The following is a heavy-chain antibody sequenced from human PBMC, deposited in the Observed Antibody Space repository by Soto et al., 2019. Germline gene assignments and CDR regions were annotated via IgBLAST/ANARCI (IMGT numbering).Heavy chain of an antibody. J-gene: IGHJ4*02. Sequence: VQLQESGPGLVKPSQTLSLTCTVSGGSVSRGGYYWTWIRQDPGKGLEWIGHIYFNGSTFYNPSLNSRVSISVDRSKNQFSLRLSSVTAADRAVYYCVRAPTYYFDSREVWGQGTLVAVSS. D-gene: IGHD3-22*01. CDR2: IYFNGST. CDR3: VRAPTYYFDSREV. V-gene: IGHV4-31*03. CDR1: GGSVSRGGYY.